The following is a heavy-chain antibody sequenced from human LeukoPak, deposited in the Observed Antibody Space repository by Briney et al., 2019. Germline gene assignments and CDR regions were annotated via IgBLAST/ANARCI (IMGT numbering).Heavy chain of an antibody. CDR1: GFTFSSFG. CDR3: AKDPVGRRWFLGH. Sequence: TGGSLRLSCVGSGFTFSSFGLYWVRQAPGKGLEWVAVISNDGSYKFYADSVKGRITISRDNSKNTLYLEMNSLRGEDTAVYYCAKDPVGRRWFLGHWGQGTLVTVSS. CDR2: ISNDGSYK. D-gene: IGHD4-23*01. J-gene: IGHJ4*02. V-gene: IGHV3-30*18.